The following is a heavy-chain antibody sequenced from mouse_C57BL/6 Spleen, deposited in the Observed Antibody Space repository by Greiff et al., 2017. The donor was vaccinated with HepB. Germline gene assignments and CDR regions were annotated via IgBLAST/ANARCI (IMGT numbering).Heavy chain of an antibody. CDR2: ISSGSSTI. V-gene: IGHV5-17*01. CDR3: ARTDSKEAMDY. J-gene: IGHJ4*01. Sequence: EVQRVESGGGLVKPGGSLKLSCAASGFTFSDYGMHWVRQAPEKGLEWVAYISSGSSTIYYADTVKGRFTISRDNAKNTLFLQMTSLRSEDTVMYYCARTDSKEAMDYWGQGTSVTVSS. CDR1: GFTFSDYG. D-gene: IGHD2-5*01.